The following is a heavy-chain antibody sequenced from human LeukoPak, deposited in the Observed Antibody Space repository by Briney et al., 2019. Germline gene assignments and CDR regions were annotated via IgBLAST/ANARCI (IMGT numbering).Heavy chain of an antibody. V-gene: IGHV3-74*01. CDR3: AKYRLIWLPAPVFEY. D-gene: IGHD5-24*01. CDR1: GFTFGSYW. Sequence: PRGSLTLSCAVSGFTFGSYWMLWVRQPPGKGLGWVSRIHSDGSRTSYADSVMGRFTISRDNAKNSLYLQMDSVRADDTAVYYCAKYRLIWLPAPVFEYWGQGALVTVSS. CDR2: IHSDGSRT. J-gene: IGHJ4*02.